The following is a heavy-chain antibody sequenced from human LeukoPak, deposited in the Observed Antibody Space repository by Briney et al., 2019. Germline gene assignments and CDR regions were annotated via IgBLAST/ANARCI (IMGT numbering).Heavy chain of an antibody. J-gene: IGHJ4*02. V-gene: IGHV3-74*01. D-gene: IGHD4-17*01. CDR2: INIDGRSA. CDR1: GFTFSSYW. Sequence: PGGSLRLSCAASGFTFSSYWMHWVRQAPGKGLVWVSRINIDGRSANYADSVKGRFTISRDNAKNSLYLQMNSLRAEDTAVYYCARVGGYGDYDFDYWGQGTLVTVSS. CDR3: ARVGGYGDYDFDY.